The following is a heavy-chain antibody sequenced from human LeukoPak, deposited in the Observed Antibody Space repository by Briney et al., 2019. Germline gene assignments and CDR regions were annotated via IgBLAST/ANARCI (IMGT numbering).Heavy chain of an antibody. CDR1: GGSISSYY. J-gene: IGHJ4*02. D-gene: IGHD6-19*01. CDR3: ARGTLYSGWSYYFDY. CDR2: IYYSGST. Sequence: SETLSLTCTVSGGSISSYYWSWIRQPPGKGLEWIGYIYYSGSTNYNPSLKSRVTISVDTSKNQFSLRLSSVTAADTAMYYCARGTLYSGWSYYFDYWGQGSQVTVSS. V-gene: IGHV4-59*12.